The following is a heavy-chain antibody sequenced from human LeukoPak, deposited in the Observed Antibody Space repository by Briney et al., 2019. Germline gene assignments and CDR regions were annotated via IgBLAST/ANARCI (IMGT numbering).Heavy chain of an antibody. Sequence: GGSLRLSCAPSGFPFEVYAMHGVPDAPGRGLGGVSDISWNSGSIGYADSVKGRFTISRDNSKNTLYMQMNSPRAEDTAVYYCAKERADYGDYEFGMGVWGQGTTVTVSS. CDR2: ISWNSGSI. J-gene: IGHJ6*02. CDR1: GFPFEVYA. V-gene: IGHV3-9*01. CDR3: AKERADYGDYEFGMGV. D-gene: IGHD4-17*01.